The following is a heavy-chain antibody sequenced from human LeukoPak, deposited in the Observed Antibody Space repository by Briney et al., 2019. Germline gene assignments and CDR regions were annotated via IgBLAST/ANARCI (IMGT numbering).Heavy chain of an antibody. Sequence: GGSLRLSCAASGFTFSSYAMSWVRQAPGKGLEWVSAISGSGGSTYYADSVKGRFTISRDNSKNTLYLQMNSLRAEDTAVYYCAKDGPYGSGSYYPDNWFDPWGQGTQVTVSS. J-gene: IGHJ5*02. CDR3: AKDGPYGSGSYYPDNWFDP. D-gene: IGHD3-10*01. CDR1: GFTFSSYA. V-gene: IGHV3-23*01. CDR2: ISGSGGST.